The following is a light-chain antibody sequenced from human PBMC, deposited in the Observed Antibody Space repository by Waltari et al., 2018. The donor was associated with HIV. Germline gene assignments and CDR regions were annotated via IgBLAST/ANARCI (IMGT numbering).Light chain of an antibody. CDR1: GLPKQY. J-gene: IGLJ2*01. CDR2: KET. CDR3: QSADSSGTYVV. V-gene: IGLV3-25*03. Sequence: SYELTQPPSVSVSPGQTARISCSGDGLPKQYAYWYQQKAGQAPVLVMYKETERPSGIPERFSGSSSGTTVTLTIRGVQPDDEADYYCQSADSSGTYVVFGGGTKVAVL.